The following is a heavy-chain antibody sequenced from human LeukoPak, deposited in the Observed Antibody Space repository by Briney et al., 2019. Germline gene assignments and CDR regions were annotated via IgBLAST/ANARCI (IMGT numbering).Heavy chain of an antibody. Sequence: SENLSLTCAVYGGSFSGYYWSWIRQPPGKGLEWIGEINHSGGTNYNPSLKSRVTISVDTSKNQFSLKLSSVTAADTAVYYCARGRSYGYIRFDYWGQGTLVTVSS. D-gene: IGHD5-18*01. V-gene: IGHV4-34*01. CDR1: GGSFSGYY. CDR2: INHSGGT. J-gene: IGHJ4*02. CDR3: ARGRSYGYIRFDY.